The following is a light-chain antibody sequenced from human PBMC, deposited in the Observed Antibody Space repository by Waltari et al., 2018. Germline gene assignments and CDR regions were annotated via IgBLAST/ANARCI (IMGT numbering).Light chain of an antibody. CDR1: RSNIGNNY. CDR2: RNK. V-gene: IGLV1-47*01. J-gene: IGLJ3*02. Sequence: QSVLTQPPSASGTPGQRVTISCSGSRSNIGNNYVYWYQQLPATAPKLLIYRNKQRPSGVPDRFSGSKSGTSASLAISGLRSEDEADYYCAAWDDSLSGRVFGGGTKVTVL. CDR3: AAWDDSLSGRV.